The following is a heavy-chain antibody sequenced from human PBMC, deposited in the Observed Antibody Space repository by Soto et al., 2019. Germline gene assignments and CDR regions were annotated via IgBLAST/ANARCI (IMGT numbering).Heavy chain of an antibody. J-gene: IGHJ5*02. V-gene: IGHV4-39*01. CDR1: GGSISSSSYY. Sequence: SETLSLTCTVSGGSISSSSYYWGWIRQPPGKGLEWIGSIYYSGSTYYNPSLKSRVTISVDTSKNQFSLKLSSVTAADTAVYYWATQHIVVVVAATLCQFDPWGQGTLVTVSS. CDR2: IYYSGST. D-gene: IGHD2-15*01. CDR3: ATQHIVVVVAATLCQFDP.